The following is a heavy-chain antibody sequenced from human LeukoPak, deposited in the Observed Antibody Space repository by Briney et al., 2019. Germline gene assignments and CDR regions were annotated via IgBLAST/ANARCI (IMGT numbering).Heavy chain of an antibody. V-gene: IGHV4-34*01. J-gene: IGHJ4*02. Sequence: PSETLSLTCAVYGGSFSGYYWSWIRQPPGKGLEWIGEINHSGSTNYNPSLKSRVTISVDTSKNQFSLKLSSVTAADTAVYYCARGLSDTAMVVTDYWGQGTLVTVSS. D-gene: IGHD5-18*01. CDR2: INHSGST. CDR3: ARGLSDTAMVVTDY. CDR1: GGSFSGYY.